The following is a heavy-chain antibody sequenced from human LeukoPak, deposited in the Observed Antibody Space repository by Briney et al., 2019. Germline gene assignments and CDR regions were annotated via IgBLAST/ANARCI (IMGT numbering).Heavy chain of an antibody. CDR2: IYYSGST. CDR3: ARGYGSGSYYGPYFDY. CDR1: GGSISSYY. V-gene: IGHV4-59*01. Sequence: SETLSLTCTVSGGSISSYYWSWIRQPPGKGLEWIGYIYYSGSTNYNPSLRSRVTISVDTSKNQFSLKLSSVTAADTAVYYCARGYGSGSYYGPYFDYWGQGTLVTVSS. D-gene: IGHD3-10*01. J-gene: IGHJ4*02.